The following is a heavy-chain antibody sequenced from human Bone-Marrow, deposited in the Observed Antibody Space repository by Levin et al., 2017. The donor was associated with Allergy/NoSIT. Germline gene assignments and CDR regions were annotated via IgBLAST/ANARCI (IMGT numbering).Heavy chain of an antibody. Sequence: GSLRLSCSVSGGSVNSDGFFWTWIRQSPGKGLEWIGSIFYTGTTYYNPSLRSRVTMSVDTSKNQFALRLTSLTAADTAVYYCAREGTPQSWDYWGQGTLVTVSS. CDR2: IFYTGTT. CDR3: AREGTPQSWDY. J-gene: IGHJ4*02. D-gene: IGHD1-14*01. CDR1: GGSVNSDGFF. V-gene: IGHV4-39*06.